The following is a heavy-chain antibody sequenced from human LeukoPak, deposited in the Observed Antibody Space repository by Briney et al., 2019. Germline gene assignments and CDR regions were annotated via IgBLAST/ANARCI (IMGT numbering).Heavy chain of an antibody. V-gene: IGHV4-59*08. CDR1: GGSVSNYY. J-gene: IGHJ5*02. CDR2: IYYTET. D-gene: IGHD3-10*01. CDR3: ARHAGKGWFDP. Sequence: SETLSLTCTVSGGSVSNYYWSWIRQSPGKGLEWIGYIYYTETSYNPSLKSRVTISADTSKNQFSLKLSSVTAADTAVYYCARHAGKGWFDPWGQGTLVTVSS.